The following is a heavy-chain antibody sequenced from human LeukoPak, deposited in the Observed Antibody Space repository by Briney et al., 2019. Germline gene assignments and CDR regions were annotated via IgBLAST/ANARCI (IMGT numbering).Heavy chain of an antibody. CDR1: GFTLRSYV. Sequence: GGSLRLSCVASGFTLRSYVMSWVRQAPGKGLEWVSAMSSSDDGRYYAASVRGRFTISRDTSRSTLYLQMNSLRAEDAAVYYCAKAPVTSCRGAFCYPFDYWGQGTLVTVSS. J-gene: IGHJ4*02. CDR2: MSSSDDGR. V-gene: IGHV3-23*01. D-gene: IGHD2-15*01. CDR3: AKAPVTSCRGAFCYPFDY.